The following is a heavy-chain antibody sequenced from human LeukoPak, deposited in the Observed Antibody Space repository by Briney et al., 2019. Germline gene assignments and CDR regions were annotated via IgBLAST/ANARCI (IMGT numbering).Heavy chain of an antibody. Sequence: GGSLRLSCAASGFTFSDYWMSWVRQAPGKGLEWVANIKLDGSEKYYVDSVKGRFTISRDNAKNSLYLQMNSLRAEDTAVYYCATGWSVGYWGQGTLVTVSS. D-gene: IGHD6-19*01. CDR3: ATGWSVGY. CDR2: IKLDGSEK. J-gene: IGHJ4*02. V-gene: IGHV3-7*01. CDR1: GFTFSDYW.